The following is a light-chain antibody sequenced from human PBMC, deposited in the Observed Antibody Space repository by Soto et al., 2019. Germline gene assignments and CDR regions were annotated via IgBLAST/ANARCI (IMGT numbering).Light chain of an antibody. CDR3: QQYNNWPPRGT. Sequence: EIVMTQSPATLSVSPGERATLSCRASQSVSSNLAWYQQKPGQAPRLLIYGASTRATGIPARFSGSGSGTGFTLPISSLQSEDFAVYYCQQYNNWPPRGTFGQGTKVEIK. J-gene: IGKJ1*01. CDR1: QSVSSN. V-gene: IGKV3-15*01. CDR2: GAS.